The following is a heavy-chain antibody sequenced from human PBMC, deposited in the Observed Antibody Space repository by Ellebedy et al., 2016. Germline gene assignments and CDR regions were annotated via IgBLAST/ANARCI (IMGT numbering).Heavy chain of an antibody. CDR3: ARPIVGALGGGDYYYDGMDV. D-gene: IGHD1-26*01. V-gene: IGHV3-7*01. CDR1: GFTFSSFW. J-gene: IGHJ6*02. CDR2: VSPDGSEK. Sequence: GESLKISCVASGFTFSSFWMSWVRQAPGKGPEWVANVSPDGSEKYYVDSVKGRFTTSRDNAKNSVYLQMNSLRAEDTAAYYCARPIVGALGGGDYYYDGMDVWGQGTTVTVSS.